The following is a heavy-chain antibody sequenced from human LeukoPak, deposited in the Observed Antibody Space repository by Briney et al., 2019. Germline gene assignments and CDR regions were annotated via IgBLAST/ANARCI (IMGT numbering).Heavy chain of an antibody. D-gene: IGHD2-2*01. CDR2: IYTSGST. Sequence: SETLSLTCTVSGGSISSYYWSWIRQPAGKGLEWIGRIYTSGSTNYNPSLKSRVTISVDTSKNQFSLQLSSVTAADTAVYYCARIVVVPAARGWFDPWGQGTLVTVSS. J-gene: IGHJ5*02. CDR1: GGSISSYY. CDR3: ARIVVVPAARGWFDP. V-gene: IGHV4-4*07.